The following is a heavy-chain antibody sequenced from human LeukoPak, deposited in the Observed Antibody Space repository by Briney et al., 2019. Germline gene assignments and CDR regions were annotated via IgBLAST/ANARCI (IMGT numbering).Heavy chain of an antibody. CDR3: AKDQDYYYFDY. J-gene: IGHJ4*02. CDR2: FDPEDGET. Sequence: ASVKVSCKVSGYTLSELSIHWVRQAPGKGLEWMGGFDPEDGETIYAQKFQGRVTMTEDTSTDTAYMELTSMRSEDTAVYYCAKDQDYYYFDYWGQGTLVTVSS. CDR1: GYTLSELS. V-gene: IGHV1-24*01. D-gene: IGHD2/OR15-2a*01.